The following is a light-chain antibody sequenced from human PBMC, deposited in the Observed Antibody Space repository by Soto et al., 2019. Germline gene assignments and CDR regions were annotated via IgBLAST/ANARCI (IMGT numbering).Light chain of an antibody. CDR3: QQYGSSPWT. J-gene: IGKJ1*01. Sequence: EIVLTQSPGTLSLSPWERATLSCRASQSVSSSYLAWYQQKPGQAPRLLIYAASRRATGIPDRFSGSGSGTDFTLTISRLEPEDFAVYYCQQYGSSPWTFGQGTKV. V-gene: IGKV3-20*01. CDR1: QSVSSSY. CDR2: AAS.